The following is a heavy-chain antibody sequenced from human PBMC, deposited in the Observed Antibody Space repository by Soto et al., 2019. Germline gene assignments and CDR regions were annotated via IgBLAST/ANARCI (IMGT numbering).Heavy chain of an antibody. CDR3: ASRGRGYRYAPPVAWFVP. V-gene: IGHV5-51*01. Sequence: GESLKISCKGSGYSFTSYWIGWVRQMPGKGLEWMGIIYPGDSDTRYSPSFQGQVTISADKSISTAYLQWSSLKASDTAMYYCASRGRGYRYAPPVAWFVPWGQGTLVTVFS. D-gene: IGHD5-18*01. J-gene: IGHJ5*02. CDR2: IYPGDSDT. CDR1: GYSFTSYW.